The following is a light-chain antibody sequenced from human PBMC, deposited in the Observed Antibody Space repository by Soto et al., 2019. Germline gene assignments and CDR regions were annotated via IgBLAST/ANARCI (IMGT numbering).Light chain of an antibody. CDR1: SSDVGGYNY. CDR2: DVS. V-gene: IGLV2-14*01. J-gene: IGLJ1*01. CDR3: SSYTSISSPLYV. Sequence: QSVLTQPASVSGSPGQSITISCTGTSSDVGGYNYVSWYQQYPGKAPKLMIYDVSYRPSGVSNRFSGSKSGNTASLTISGLQAEDEADYYCSSYTSISSPLYVFVTGTKVTVL.